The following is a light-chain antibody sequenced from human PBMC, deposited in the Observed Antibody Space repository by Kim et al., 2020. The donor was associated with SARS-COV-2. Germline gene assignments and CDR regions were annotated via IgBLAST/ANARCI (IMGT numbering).Light chain of an antibody. V-gene: IGLV2-14*03. J-gene: IGLJ3*02. CDR2: DVN. CDR1: SSDIGAYRY. CDR3: SSYTYSKAWV. Sequence: GQSITIPCTGSSSDIGAYRYVSWYQQHPDKAPQLIISDVNKRPSGVSDRFSGSKSGNTASLTISGLQAEDAADYYCSSYTYSKAWVFGGGTQLTVL.